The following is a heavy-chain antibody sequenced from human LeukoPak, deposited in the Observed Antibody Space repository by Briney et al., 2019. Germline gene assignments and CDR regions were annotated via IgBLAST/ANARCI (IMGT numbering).Heavy chain of an antibody. Sequence: PGGSLRLSCAASGFTFTTYAMSWVRQAPGKGLEWVSAISVGGGGTTYAAPVKGRFTISRDNSKNSLHLQMNSLRGDDTAVYYCAKVMGPHYFDTSGSSRAFDYWGQGTLVTVSS. D-gene: IGHD3-22*01. J-gene: IGHJ4*02. CDR2: ISVGGGGT. CDR3: AKVMGPHYFDTSGSSRAFDY. V-gene: IGHV3-23*01. CDR1: GFTFTTYA.